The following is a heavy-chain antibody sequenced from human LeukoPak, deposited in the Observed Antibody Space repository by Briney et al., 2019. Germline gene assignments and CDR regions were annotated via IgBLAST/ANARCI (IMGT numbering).Heavy chain of an antibody. CDR3: ARDLWNFYDDSGYNRDFDS. V-gene: IGHV1-18*01. D-gene: IGHD3-22*01. J-gene: IGHJ5*01. CDR2: IGTYGGDT. Sequence: ASVKVSCKATSRISWVRQAPGQGLEWMGWIGTYGGDTYYAQKFQGRIAVTTDTSTSTVYMELRNLRSDDTAVYYCARDLWNFYDDSGYNRDFDSWGQGTLVTVSS. CDR1: TSR.